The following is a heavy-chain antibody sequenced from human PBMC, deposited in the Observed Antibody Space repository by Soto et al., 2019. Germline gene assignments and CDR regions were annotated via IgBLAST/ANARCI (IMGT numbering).Heavy chain of an antibody. V-gene: IGHV1-69*12. CDR3: ARRRDGYNPFDY. Sequence: QVQLVQSGAEVKKPGSSVKVSCKASGGTFSSYAISWVRQAPGQGLEWMGGIIPIFGTANYAQKFQGRVTITAHESTTTAYMELSSLRSEDTAVYYCARRRDGYNPFDYWGQGTLVTVSS. D-gene: IGHD5-12*01. J-gene: IGHJ4*02. CDR2: IIPIFGTA. CDR1: GGTFSSYA.